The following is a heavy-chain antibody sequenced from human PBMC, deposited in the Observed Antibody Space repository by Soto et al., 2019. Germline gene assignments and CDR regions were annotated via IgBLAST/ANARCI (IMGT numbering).Heavy chain of an antibody. V-gene: IGHV1-58*01. Sequence: ASVKVSCKASGFTFTSSAVQWVRQARGQRLEWIGWIVVGSGNTNYAQKFQERVTITRDMSTSTAYMELSSLRSEDTAVYYCAAGGGPSVYYGMDVWGQGTTVTVS. CDR2: IVVGSGNT. CDR1: GFTFTSSA. CDR3: AAGGGPSVYYGMDV. J-gene: IGHJ6*02. D-gene: IGHD2-15*01.